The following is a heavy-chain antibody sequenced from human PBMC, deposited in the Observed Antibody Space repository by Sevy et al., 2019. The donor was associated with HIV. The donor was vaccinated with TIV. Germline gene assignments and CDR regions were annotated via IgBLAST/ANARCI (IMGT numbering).Heavy chain of an antibody. J-gene: IGHJ4*02. D-gene: IGHD3-10*02. CDR1: GFTFGDYA. Sequence: GGSLRLSCTASGFTFGDYAMNWFRQAPGKGLEWIGFIRTKAYGGTTEYAASVKGRFTISRDDSKSIAYLQMNSLKTEEIAVYYCTRGRYTYVPFDYWGQGTLVTVSS. CDR3: TRGRYTYVPFDY. CDR2: IRTKAYGGTT. V-gene: IGHV3-49*03.